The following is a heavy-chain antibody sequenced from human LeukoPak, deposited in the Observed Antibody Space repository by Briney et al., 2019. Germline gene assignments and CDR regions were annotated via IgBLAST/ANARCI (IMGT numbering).Heavy chain of an antibody. Sequence: GGSLRLSCAASGFTFSSYAMSWVRQAPGKGLEWVSGISLYGATTYYAGSVKGRFTISRDNSKNTLYLQMNRLRAEDTGVYYCARDHFGYYYDSSGYYEDSDYWGQGTLVPVSS. CDR2: ISLYGATT. CDR1: GFTFSSYA. V-gene: IGHV3-23*01. D-gene: IGHD3-22*01. CDR3: ARDHFGYYYDSSGYYEDSDY. J-gene: IGHJ4*02.